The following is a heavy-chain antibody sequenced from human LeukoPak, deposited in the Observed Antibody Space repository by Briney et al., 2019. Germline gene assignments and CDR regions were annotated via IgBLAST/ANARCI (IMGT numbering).Heavy chain of an antibody. CDR3: AKGFSSGSLPFDY. J-gene: IGHJ4*02. CDR2: IGGSGGST. Sequence: PGGSLRLSCAASGFTFSSYAMSWVRQAPGKGLEWVSAIGGSGGSTYYADSVKGRFTISRDNSKNTLYLQMNSLRAEDTAVYYCAKGFSSGSLPFDYWGQGTLVTVSS. CDR1: GFTFSSYA. D-gene: IGHD3-10*01. V-gene: IGHV3-23*01.